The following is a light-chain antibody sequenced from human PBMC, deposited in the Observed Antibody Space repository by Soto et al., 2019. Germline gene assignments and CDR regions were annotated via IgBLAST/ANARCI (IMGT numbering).Light chain of an antibody. CDR2: DAS. CDR3: QQYESLPLT. V-gene: IGKV1-33*01. CDR1: QDINKN. J-gene: IGKJ5*01. Sequence: DIQMTQSPSSLSASVGDRVTITCQASQDINKNLIWYQQKPGKAPKLLIYDASDLETGVASRFSGSCSGTCFPFTISSLQPEDFATYYCQQYESLPLTFGQGTRLEIK.